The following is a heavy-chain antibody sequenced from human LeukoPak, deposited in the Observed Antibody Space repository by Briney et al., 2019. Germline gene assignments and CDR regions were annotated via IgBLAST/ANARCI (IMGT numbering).Heavy chain of an antibody. CDR2: INHSGST. V-gene: IGHV4-34*01. CDR1: GGSFSGYY. Sequence: PSETLSLTCAVYGGSFSGYYWSWIRQPPGKGLEWIGEINHSGSTNYNPSLKSRVTISVDTSKKQFSLKLSSVTAADTAVYYCARALELDSGSGEGPTNPYYFDYWGQGTLVTVSS. D-gene: IGHD1-26*01. J-gene: IGHJ4*02. CDR3: ARALELDSGSGEGPTNPYYFDY.